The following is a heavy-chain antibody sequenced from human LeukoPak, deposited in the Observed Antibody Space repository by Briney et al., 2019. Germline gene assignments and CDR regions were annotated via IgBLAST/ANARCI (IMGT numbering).Heavy chain of an antibody. D-gene: IGHD1-26*01. CDR3: AAKSGSYFDP. CDR1: GGTFSSYA. J-gene: IGHJ5*02. V-gene: IGHV1-69*05. Sequence: GASVKVSCKASGGTFSSYAISWVRQAPGQGLEWRGGIIPIFGTANYAQKFQGRVTITTDESTSTAYMELSSLRSEDTAVYYCAAKSGSYFDPWGQGTLVTVSS. CDR2: IIPIFGTA.